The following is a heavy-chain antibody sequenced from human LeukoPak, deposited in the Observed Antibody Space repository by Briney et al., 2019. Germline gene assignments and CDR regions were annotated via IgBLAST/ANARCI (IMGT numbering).Heavy chain of an antibody. J-gene: IGHJ4*02. Sequence: SETVSLTCTVSGGTISSGGYYWSWIRQHPGKGLEWIGYIYYSGSTYYNPSLKSRVTISIDTSKNQFSLKLSSVTAADTAVYYCARDSGSGPRGHDYWGQGTLESLSS. CDR3: ARDSGSGPRGHDY. D-gene: IGHD3-10*01. V-gene: IGHV4-31*03. CDR2: IYYSGST. CDR1: GGTISSGGYY.